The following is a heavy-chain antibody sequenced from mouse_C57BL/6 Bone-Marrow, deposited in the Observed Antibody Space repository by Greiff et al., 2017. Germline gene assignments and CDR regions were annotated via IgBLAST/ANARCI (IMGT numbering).Heavy chain of an antibody. CDR2: IYPGRGST. Sequence: QVQLQQPGAELVKPGASVKMSCKASGYTFTSYWITWVKQRPGQGLEWIGDIYPGRGSTNYNEKFKRKATLTVDTSSSTAYMQLSTLTSGESAVYYCARLPPGYWGQGNTLPVSS. CDR3: ARLPPGY. CDR1: GYTFTSYW. J-gene: IGHJ2*01. V-gene: IGHV1-55*01.